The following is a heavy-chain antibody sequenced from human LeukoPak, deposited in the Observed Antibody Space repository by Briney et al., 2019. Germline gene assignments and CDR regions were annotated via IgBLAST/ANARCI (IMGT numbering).Heavy chain of an antibody. D-gene: IGHD6-19*01. CDR2: IIPIFGTA. J-gene: IGHJ5*02. CDR3: AREGNPYSSGWYWFDP. V-gene: IGHV1-69*13. CDR1: GGTFSSYA. Sequence: GASVKVSCKASGGTFSSYAISWVRQAPGQGLEWMGGIIPIFGTANYAQKFQGRVTITADESTSTAYMELSSLRSEDAAVYYCAREGNPYSSGWYWFDPWGQGTLVTVSS.